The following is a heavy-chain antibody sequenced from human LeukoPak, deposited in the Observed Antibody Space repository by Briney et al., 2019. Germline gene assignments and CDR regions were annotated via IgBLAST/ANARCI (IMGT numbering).Heavy chain of an antibody. CDR1: GFTLSSYS. D-gene: IGHD3-10*01. V-gene: IGHV3-48*01. J-gene: IGHJ4*02. CDR2: ISHSSSTI. CDR3: GRAYLAGVRD. Sequence: GGSLRLSCAVSGFTLSSYSMKWVRQAPGKGLEWVSYISHSSSTIYYADSVKGRFTISRDNAKNSLYLQMNSLTADDTGVYYCGRAYLAGVRDRGQGTLVTVSS.